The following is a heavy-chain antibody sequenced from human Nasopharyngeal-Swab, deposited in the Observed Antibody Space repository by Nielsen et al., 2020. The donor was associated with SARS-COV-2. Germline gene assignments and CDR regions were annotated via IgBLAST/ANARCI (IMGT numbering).Heavy chain of an antibody. CDR2: IKQDGSGS. D-gene: IGHD6-13*01. CDR1: GFTFSKFY. V-gene: IGHV3-7*01. J-gene: IGHJ4*02. Sequence: LKISCAASGFTFSKFYMSWVRQAAGKGLEWVANIKQDGSGSYYVDSVKGRFTISRDDANNSLYLQMNSLRAGDTGVYYCARGGSSFPFDYWGPGTLVTVSS. CDR3: ARGGSSFPFDY.